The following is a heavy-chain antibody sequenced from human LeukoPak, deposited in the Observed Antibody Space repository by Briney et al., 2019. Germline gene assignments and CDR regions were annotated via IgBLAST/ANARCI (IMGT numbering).Heavy chain of an antibody. D-gene: IGHD6-19*01. V-gene: IGHV3-23*01. Sequence: GGSLRLSCAASGFTFSNSAMSWVRQAPGKGLEWVSTLSGSGITTYYADSVKGRFTISRDNSKNTLYLQMNSLRAEYTAVYYCAKWIYSSGWSYFDYWGHGTLVTVSS. CDR3: AKWIYSSGWSYFDY. J-gene: IGHJ4*01. CDR1: GFTFSNSA. CDR2: LSGSGITT.